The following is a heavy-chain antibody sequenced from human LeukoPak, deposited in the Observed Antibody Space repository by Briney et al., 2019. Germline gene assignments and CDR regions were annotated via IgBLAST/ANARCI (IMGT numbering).Heavy chain of an antibody. CDR1: GGTFSSYA. Sequence: GASVNVSCKASGGTFSSYAISWVRPAPGQGLEWMGGIIPIFGTANYAQKFQGRVTITTDESTSTAYMELSSLRSEDTAVYYCARDISGSYGMDVWGKGTTVTVSS. V-gene: IGHV1-69*05. CDR2: IIPIFGTA. CDR3: ARDISGSYGMDV. D-gene: IGHD1-26*01. J-gene: IGHJ6*04.